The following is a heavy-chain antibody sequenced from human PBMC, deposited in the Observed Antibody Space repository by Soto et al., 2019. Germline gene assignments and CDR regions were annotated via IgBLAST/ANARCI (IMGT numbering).Heavy chain of an antibody. Sequence: SETLSLTCAVYGGSFSGYYWSWIRQPPGKGLEWIGEINHSGSTNYNPSLKSRVTISVDTSKNQFSLKLSSVTAADTAVFYCAGGAGLGATISSGMDVWGQGTRFTVS. J-gene: IGHJ6*02. CDR2: INHSGST. D-gene: IGHD1-26*01. CDR3: AGGAGLGATISSGMDV. V-gene: IGHV4-34*01. CDR1: GGSFSGYY.